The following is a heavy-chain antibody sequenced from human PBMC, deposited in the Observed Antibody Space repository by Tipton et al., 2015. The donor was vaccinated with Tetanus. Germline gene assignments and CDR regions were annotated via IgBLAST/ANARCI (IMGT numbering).Heavy chain of an antibody. D-gene: IGHD4-17*01. J-gene: IGHJ5*02. V-gene: IGHV4-39*01. Sequence: TLSLTCTVSGGSISSSNYYWGWIRQPPGKGLEWIGRIFYSGTTNYYPSLKSRVTISVDTSKNQFSLKLSSVTAADTAIYYCALMDFGDFFNGVDPWGQGILVTVSS. CDR1: GGSISSSNYY. CDR2: IFYSGTT. CDR3: ALMDFGDFFNGVDP.